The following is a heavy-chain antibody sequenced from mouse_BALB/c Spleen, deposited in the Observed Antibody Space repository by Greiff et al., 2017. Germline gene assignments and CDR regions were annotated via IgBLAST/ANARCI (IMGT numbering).Heavy chain of an antibody. CDR1: GFSLTSYG. J-gene: IGHJ2*01. CDR2: IWSGGST. CDR3: ARNFLKGLDY. V-gene: IGHV2-4-1*01. Sequence: VKLMESGPGLVQPSQSLSITCTVSGFSLTSYGVHWVRQSPGKGLEWLGVIWSGGSTDYNAAFISRLSISKDNSKSQVFFKMNSLQADDTAIYYCARNFLKGLDYWGQGTTLTVSS.